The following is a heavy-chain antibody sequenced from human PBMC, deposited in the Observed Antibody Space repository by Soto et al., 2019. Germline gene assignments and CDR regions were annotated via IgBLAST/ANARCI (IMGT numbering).Heavy chain of an antibody. Sequence: QVQLQESGPGLVKPSQTLSLTCTVSGGSISSGDYYWSWIRQPPGKGLEWIGYIYYSGSTYYNPSLKRRVTISVDTSTNQFALKLSSVTAAATAVYYCARTYSGYAIFLFDYWGPGTLVTVSS. CDR3: ARTYSGYAIFLFDY. CDR2: IYYSGST. CDR1: GGSISSGDYY. J-gene: IGHJ4*02. V-gene: IGHV4-30-4*01. D-gene: IGHD5-12*01.